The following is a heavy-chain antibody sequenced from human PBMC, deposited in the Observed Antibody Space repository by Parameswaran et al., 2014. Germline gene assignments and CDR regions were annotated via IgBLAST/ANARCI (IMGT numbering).Heavy chain of an antibody. J-gene: IGHJ6*02. Sequence: WIRQPPGKGLEWIGSIYYSGSTYYNPSLKSRVAISVDTSKNQFSLKLSSVTAADTAVYYCAGGWDLVGYYHYGMDVWGQGTTVTVSS. V-gene: IGHV4-39*01. D-gene: IGHD1-26*01. CDR3: AGGWDLVGYYHYGMDV. CDR2: IYYSGST.